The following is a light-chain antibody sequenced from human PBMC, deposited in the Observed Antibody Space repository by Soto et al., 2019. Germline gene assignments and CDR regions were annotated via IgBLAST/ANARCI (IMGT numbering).Light chain of an antibody. CDR2: GTS. J-gene: IGKJ1*01. CDR3: QQYGSSSWT. CDR1: QSGSSSY. Sequence: ESVLPHAPTPPSLSSGEKSTPSLRARQSGSSSYLAWYQQKPGQAPRLLIYGTSSRATAIPDRFSGSGSGTDFTLTISRLEPEDFAVYYCQQYGSSSWTFGQGTKVDIK. V-gene: IGKV3-20*01.